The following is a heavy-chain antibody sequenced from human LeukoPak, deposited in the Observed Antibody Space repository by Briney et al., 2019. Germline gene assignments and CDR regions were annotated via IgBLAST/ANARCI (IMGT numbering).Heavy chain of an antibody. V-gene: IGHV3-48*01. Sequence: PAGSLRLSCAASGFTFSSYSMNWVRQAPGKGLESVSYINSSSSTIYYADSVKGRFTISRDNAKNSLYLQMNSLRAEDTAVYYCARTVVPGDRGSSWEAFDIWGQGTMVTVSS. CDR3: ARTVVPGDRGSSWEAFDI. J-gene: IGHJ3*02. CDR1: GFTFSSYS. CDR2: INSSSSTI. D-gene: IGHD6-13*01.